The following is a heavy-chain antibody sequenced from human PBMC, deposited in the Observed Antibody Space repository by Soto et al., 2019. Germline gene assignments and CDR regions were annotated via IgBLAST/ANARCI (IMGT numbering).Heavy chain of an antibody. D-gene: IGHD4-17*01. CDR3: ARGPDDNGECALHH. CDR1: GFTFSNYA. CDR2: MSSDGKSE. V-gene: IGHV3-30*04. Sequence: QVQLVESGGGVVQPGRSLRLSCVVSGFTFSNYAMHWVRQAPGKGLEWVAVMSSDGKSESYADYVKGRFSSSRDNSKNALYIQMNSLRRDDTAVYYCARGPDDNGECALHHWGQGTLAPVSP. J-gene: IGHJ5*02.